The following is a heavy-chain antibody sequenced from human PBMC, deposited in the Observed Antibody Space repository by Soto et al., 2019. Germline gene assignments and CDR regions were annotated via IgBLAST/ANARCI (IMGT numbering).Heavy chain of an antibody. D-gene: IGHD1-26*01. V-gene: IGHV4-59*08. CDR3: PRHGLGSLHGLVDV. CDR2: IQYSGYS. CDR1: GGSITNYY. Sequence: QVQLQESGPGLVKPSETLSLTCTVSGGSITNYYCSWFRQPPGKGLEWIGYIQYSGYSAYNLSLKRRVTMSMDTSKTQFSLMLESVTATDTAVYYCPRHGLGSLHGLVDVWGQGTTVIVSS. J-gene: IGHJ6*02.